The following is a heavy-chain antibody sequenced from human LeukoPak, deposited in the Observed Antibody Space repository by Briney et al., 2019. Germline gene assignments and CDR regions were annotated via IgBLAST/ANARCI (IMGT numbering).Heavy chain of an antibody. J-gene: IGHJ6*02. CDR3: ARSTVTKAYGMDV. CDR1: GDSIRSYD. V-gene: IGHV4-59*01. D-gene: IGHD4-17*01. Sequence: PSETLSLTCTVSGDSIRSYDWSWIRQAPGKGLEWIGDIYYSGGTNYNPSLKSRVTISVDTSKNQFSLTVSSVTAADTAVYYCARSTVTKAYGMDVWGQGTTVTVSS. CDR2: IYYSGGT.